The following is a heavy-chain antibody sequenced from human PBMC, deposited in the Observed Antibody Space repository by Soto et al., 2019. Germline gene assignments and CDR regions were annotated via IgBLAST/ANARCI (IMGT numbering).Heavy chain of an antibody. D-gene: IGHD3-9*01. CDR1: GGSFSGYY. CDR3: ARESHDILTGPPWVWYFDL. J-gene: IGHJ2*01. CDR2: INDRGSI. V-gene: IGHV4-34*01. Sequence: QVQLQQWGAGPLRPLETLSLTCGVSGGSFSGYYWAWIRQSPGKGLEWIGEINDRGSINYNPSLKSRVSGSVDTSKNHYSVNLRSVTAADTAVYYCARESHDILTGPPWVWYFDLWGRGTVVTVSS.